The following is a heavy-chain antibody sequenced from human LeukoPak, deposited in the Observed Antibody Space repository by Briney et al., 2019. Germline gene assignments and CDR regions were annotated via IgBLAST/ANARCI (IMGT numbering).Heavy chain of an antibody. CDR2: ISGDGGST. D-gene: IGHD7-27*01. CDR3: EISLWGPLHY. V-gene: IGHV3-43*02. CDR1: GFTLNDYA. J-gene: IGHJ4*02. Sequence: GGSLRLSCAASGFTLNDYAMHWVRQAPGKGLEWVSLISGDGGSTYYADSVKGRFTISRDNSKNSLYLQMNSLRTEDTALYYCEISLWGPLHYWGQGTLVTVSS.